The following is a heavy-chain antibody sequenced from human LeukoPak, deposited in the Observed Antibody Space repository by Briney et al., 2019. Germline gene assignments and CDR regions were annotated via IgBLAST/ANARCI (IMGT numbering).Heavy chain of an antibody. V-gene: IGHV4-38-2*02. Sequence: SETLSLTCTVSGYSISSGYYWGWIRQPPGKGLEWIGNIYPTGSTYYNPSLKSRVTISVDTSKNQFSLKLSSVTAADTAVYYCARGLTYYDILTGYYKTNPYYFDYWGQGTLVTVSS. CDR1: GYSISSGYY. J-gene: IGHJ4*02. CDR2: IYPTGST. CDR3: ARGLTYYDILTGYYKTNPYYFDY. D-gene: IGHD3-9*01.